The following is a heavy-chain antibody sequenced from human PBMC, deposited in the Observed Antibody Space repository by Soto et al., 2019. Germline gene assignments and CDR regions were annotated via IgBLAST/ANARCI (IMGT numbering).Heavy chain of an antibody. V-gene: IGHV3-21*01. Sequence: SLRLSCAASAFSFSSYTMNWVRQAPGKGLEWVSSITSSSSYIFYADSVKGRFSISRDNARNSLSLQMNRLRAEDTAVYYCARETIAATGTASYGMDVWGQGTTVTVYS. D-gene: IGHD6-25*01. CDR2: ITSSSSYI. CDR1: AFSFSSYT. J-gene: IGHJ6*02. CDR3: ARETIAATGTASYGMDV.